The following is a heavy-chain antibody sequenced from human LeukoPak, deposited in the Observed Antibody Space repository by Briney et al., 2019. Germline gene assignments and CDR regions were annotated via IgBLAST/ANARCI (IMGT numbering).Heavy chain of an antibody. J-gene: IGHJ4*02. CDR3: AKDLLRGYSYGYFDY. Sequence: GGSLRLSCAASGFTFSSYTMHWVRQAPGKGLEWVSLISWDGGSTYYADSVKGRFTISRDNSKSSLYLQMNSLRTEDTALYYCAKDLLRGYSYGYFDYWGQGTLVTVSS. D-gene: IGHD5-18*01. CDR2: ISWDGGST. CDR1: GFTFSSYT. V-gene: IGHV3-43*01.